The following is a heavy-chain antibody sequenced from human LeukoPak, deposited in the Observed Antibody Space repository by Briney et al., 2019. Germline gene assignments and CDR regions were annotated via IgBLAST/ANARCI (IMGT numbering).Heavy chain of an antibody. Sequence: GGSLRLSCAASGFTFNTYAMPWARQAPGKGLEWVAVVSYDGSNKYYADSVQGRFTVSRDNSKNTLYLQMNTLRAEDTAVYYCARDNNWGSTHYWGQGTLVTVSS. CDR1: GFTFNTYA. J-gene: IGHJ4*02. CDR3: ARDNNWGSTHY. V-gene: IGHV3-30-3*01. CDR2: VSYDGSNK. D-gene: IGHD7-27*01.